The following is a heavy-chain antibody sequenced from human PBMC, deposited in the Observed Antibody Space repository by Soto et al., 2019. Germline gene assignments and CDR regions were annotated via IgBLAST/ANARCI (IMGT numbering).Heavy chain of an antibody. CDR1: GYTFTTYD. CDR3: ARVIGYCCHMDV. J-gene: IGHJ6*02. CDR2: ISAYNGNT. V-gene: IGHV1-18*01. D-gene: IGHD1-26*01. Sequence: QVQLVQSGGEVKKPGASVKVSCKASGYTFTTYDLSWVRQAPGQGLEWMGWISAYNGNTNYAQNLQGRVTMTTDTSTSTAYMELRSLRSDDTAVYYCARVIGYCCHMDVWGQWTTVTVSS.